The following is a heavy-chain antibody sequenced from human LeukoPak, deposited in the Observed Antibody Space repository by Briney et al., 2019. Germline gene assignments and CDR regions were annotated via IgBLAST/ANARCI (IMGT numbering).Heavy chain of an antibody. Sequence: ASVKVSCKASGYTFTSYGISWVRQAPGQGLEWMGWISAYNGNTNYAQKFQGRVTMTRDMSTSTVYMELSSLRSEDTAVYYCARGGPNYYDSSGYFRWGQGTLVTVSS. D-gene: IGHD3-22*01. J-gene: IGHJ4*02. CDR1: GYTFTSYG. V-gene: IGHV1-18*01. CDR2: ISAYNGNT. CDR3: ARGGPNYYDSSGYFR.